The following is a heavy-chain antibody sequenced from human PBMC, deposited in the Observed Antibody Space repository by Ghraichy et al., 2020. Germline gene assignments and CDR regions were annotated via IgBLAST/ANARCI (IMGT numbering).Heavy chain of an antibody. CDR3: ARRHHDQPRDPYYDFWSGYYVGNWFDP. D-gene: IGHD3-3*01. CDR1: GGSISSSSYY. V-gene: IGHV4-39*07. Sequence: SETLSLTCTVSGGSISSSSYYWGWIRQPPGKGLEWIGSIYYSGSTYYNPSLKSRVTISVDTSKNQFSLKLSSVTAADTAVYYCARRHHDQPRDPYYDFWSGYYVGNWFDPWGQGTLVTVSS. J-gene: IGHJ5*02. CDR2: IYYSGST.